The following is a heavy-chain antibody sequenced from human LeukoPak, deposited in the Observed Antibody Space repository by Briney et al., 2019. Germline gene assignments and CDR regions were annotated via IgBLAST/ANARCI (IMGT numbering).Heavy chain of an antibody. Sequence: LRLSEAECRVGFGSCARHSVRHDSGRGLEWLAVISHDGINTYYAYSVKGLFTISRDNSKNTLYLQLNSLSAEDTDVYYCVKDQREAYGSGWSRDFDYWGQGTLVTVSS. J-gene: IGHJ4*02. CDR3: VKDQREAYGSGWSRDFDY. CDR2: ISHDGINT. CDR1: RVGFGSCA. D-gene: IGHD6-19*01. V-gene: IGHV3-30-3*02.